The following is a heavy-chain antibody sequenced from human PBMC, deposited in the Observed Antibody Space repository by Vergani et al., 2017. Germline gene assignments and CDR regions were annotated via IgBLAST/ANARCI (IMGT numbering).Heavy chain of an antibody. Sequence: EVQLVESGGGLVQPGGSLRLSCAASGFTFSSYSMNWVRQAPGKGLEWVSYISSSSSTIYYADSVKGRFTISRDNAKNSLYLQMNSLRAEDTAVYYCARDRSAIRPWIDYWGQGTLVTVSS. V-gene: IGHV3-48*04. J-gene: IGHJ4*02. D-gene: IGHD5/OR15-5a*01. CDR2: ISSSSSTI. CDR3: ARDRSAIRPWIDY. CDR1: GFTFSSYS.